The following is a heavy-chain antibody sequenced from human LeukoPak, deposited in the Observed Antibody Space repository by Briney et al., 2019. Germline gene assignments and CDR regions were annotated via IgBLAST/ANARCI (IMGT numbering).Heavy chain of an antibody. Sequence: ASVTVSCKASGGTFSSYAMNWVRQAPGQGLEWMGGIISVFSTATYAQKFQGRVTITADDSTSTAYMEVSSLRSADTAVYYCARAEVRSGYSYGPIDHWGQGTLVTVSS. V-gene: IGHV1-69*13. CDR3: ARAEVRSGYSYGPIDH. D-gene: IGHD5-18*01. CDR2: IISVFSTA. CDR1: GGTFSSYA. J-gene: IGHJ4*02.